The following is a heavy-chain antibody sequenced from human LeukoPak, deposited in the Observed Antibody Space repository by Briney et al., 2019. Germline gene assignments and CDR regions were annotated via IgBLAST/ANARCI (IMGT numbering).Heavy chain of an antibody. CDR2: INHSGST. V-gene: IGHV4-34*01. Sequence: SETLSLTCAVYGGSFSGYYWSWIRQPPGKGLEWIGEINHSGSTNYNPSLKSRVTISVDTSRNQFSLKLSSVTAADTGVYYCARGVAAVGKGDYFDYRGQGTLVTVSS. J-gene: IGHJ4*02. CDR3: ARGVAAVGKGDYFDY. D-gene: IGHD6-13*01. CDR1: GGSFSGYY.